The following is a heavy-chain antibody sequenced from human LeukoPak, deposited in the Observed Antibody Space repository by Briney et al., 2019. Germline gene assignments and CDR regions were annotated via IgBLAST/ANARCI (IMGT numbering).Heavy chain of an antibody. V-gene: IGHV3-64D*06. Sequence: GGSLRLSCTASGFTFSRYAMHWVRQAPGKGLEYVSAISSNGGSTYYADSVKGRFTISRDNSKNTLYLQMSGLRTEDTAVYYCVKDGSGSYYTYYFDYWGQGTLVTVSS. J-gene: IGHJ4*02. D-gene: IGHD3-10*01. CDR2: ISSNGGST. CDR3: VKDGSGSYYTYYFDY. CDR1: GFTFSRYA.